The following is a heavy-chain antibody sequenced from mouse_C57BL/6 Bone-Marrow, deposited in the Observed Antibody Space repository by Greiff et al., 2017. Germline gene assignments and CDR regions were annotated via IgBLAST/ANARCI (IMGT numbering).Heavy chain of an antibody. CDR1: GYTFTSYW. V-gene: IGHV1-69*01. CDR2: IDPSDSYT. J-gene: IGHJ2*01. CDR3: ARDSNGYFDY. D-gene: IGHD2-5*01. Sequence: QVQLQQPGAELVMPGASVKLSCKASGYTFTSYWMHWVKQRPGQGLEWIGEIDPSDSYTNYNQTFKGKSTLTVDKSSNTADMQLSSLTSEDSAVYYCARDSNGYFDYWGQGTTLTVSS.